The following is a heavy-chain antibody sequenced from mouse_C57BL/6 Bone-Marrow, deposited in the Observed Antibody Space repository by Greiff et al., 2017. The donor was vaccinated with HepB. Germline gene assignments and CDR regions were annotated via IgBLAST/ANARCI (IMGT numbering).Heavy chain of an antibody. Sequence: VQLQQPGAELVRPGSSVKLSCKASGYTFTSYWMDWVKQRPGQGLEWIGNIYPSDSETHYNQKFKDKATLTVDKSSSTAYMQLSSLTSEDSAVYYCARIYYDYGAWFAYWGQGTLVTVSA. CDR2: IYPSDSET. V-gene: IGHV1-61*01. CDR3: ARIYYDYGAWFAY. J-gene: IGHJ3*01. D-gene: IGHD2-4*01. CDR1: GYTFTSYW.